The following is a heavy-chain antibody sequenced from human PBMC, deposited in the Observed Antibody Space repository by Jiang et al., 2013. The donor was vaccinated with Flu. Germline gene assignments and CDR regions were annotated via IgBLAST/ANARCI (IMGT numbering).Heavy chain of an antibody. J-gene: IGHJ5*02. CDR2: IDWDDDK. D-gene: IGHD1-26*01. CDR3: ARVRRGTYYEKWFDP. CDR1: GFSLSTSGMC. V-gene: IGHV2-70*11. Sequence: KPTQTLTLTCTFSGFSLSTSGMCVSWIRQPPGKALEWLARIDWDDDKWYSTSLRTRLTISKDTSKNQVVLTMTNVDPVDTATYYCARVRRGTYYEKWFDPWGQGTLVTVSS.